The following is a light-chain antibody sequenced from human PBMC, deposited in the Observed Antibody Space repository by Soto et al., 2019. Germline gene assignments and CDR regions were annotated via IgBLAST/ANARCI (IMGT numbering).Light chain of an antibody. V-gene: IGLV2-14*01. CDR1: SSDVGGYNY. CDR3: SSYTSASTLLYL. J-gene: IGLJ1*01. Sequence: QSALTQPASVSGSPGQSITISCTGPSSDVGGYNYVSWYQQHPGIAPKLLIYGVTNRPSGVSTRFSGSKSGNTASLTVSGLQGEDEADYHCSSYTSASTLLYLFGTGTKLTVL. CDR2: GVT.